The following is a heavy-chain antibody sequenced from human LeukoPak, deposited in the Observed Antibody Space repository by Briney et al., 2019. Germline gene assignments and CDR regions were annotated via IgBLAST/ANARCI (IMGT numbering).Heavy chain of an antibody. J-gene: IGHJ4*02. V-gene: IGHV3-66*01. Sequence: GGSLRLSCAASGFTVSSNYMSWVRQAPGKGLEWVSVIYSGGSTYYADSVKGRFTISRDNSKNTLYLQMNSLRAEDTAVYYCARNSGSYAFDSWGQGTLVTVSS. CDR1: GFTVSSNY. CDR2: IYSGGST. CDR3: ARNSGSYAFDS. D-gene: IGHD1-26*01.